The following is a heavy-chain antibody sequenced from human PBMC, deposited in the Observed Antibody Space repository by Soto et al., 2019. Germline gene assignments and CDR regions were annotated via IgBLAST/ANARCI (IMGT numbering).Heavy chain of an antibody. V-gene: IGHV1-69*13. CDR2: IIPIFGTA. J-gene: IGHJ5*02. D-gene: IGHD3-3*01. CDR3: ARGRRYDFWSGYPYPQDGEFDP. CDR1: GGTFSSYA. Sequence: SVKVSCKASGGTFSSYAISWVRQAPGQGLEWMGGIIPIFGTANYAQKFQGRVTITADESTSTAYMELSSLRSEDTAVYYCARGRRYDFWSGYPYPQDGEFDPWGQGTLVTVSS.